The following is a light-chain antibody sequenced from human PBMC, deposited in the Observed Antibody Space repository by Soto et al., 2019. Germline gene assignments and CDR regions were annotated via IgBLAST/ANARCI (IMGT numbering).Light chain of an antibody. Sequence: QSVLTQSPSASGTPGQRVTISCSGSASTIGRNYVYWYQQLPGTAPKLLIYRNSQRPSGVPDRFSGSKSGTSASLAISGLRPEDEADYYCAAWDDNLSGLYVFGAGTKLTV. V-gene: IGLV1-47*01. CDR3: AAWDDNLSGLYV. CDR1: ASTIGRNY. CDR2: RNS. J-gene: IGLJ1*01.